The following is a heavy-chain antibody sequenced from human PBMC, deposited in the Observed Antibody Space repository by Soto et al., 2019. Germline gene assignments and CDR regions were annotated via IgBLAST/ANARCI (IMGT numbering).Heavy chain of an antibody. D-gene: IGHD6-19*01. CDR3: AKDDGAQWLLPHLDK. V-gene: IGHV3-23*01. Sequence: FXLSCVATGFNLRQLAMRWCHQAPVEGLEWVSGISCCGGSTSYADSVKGRFGIARDDSTNTLSLQMNNLRVEDTAQYHCAKDDGAQWLLPHLDKCGQRTLVTVSS. J-gene: IGHJ4*02. CDR2: ISCCGGST. CDR1: GFNLRQLA.